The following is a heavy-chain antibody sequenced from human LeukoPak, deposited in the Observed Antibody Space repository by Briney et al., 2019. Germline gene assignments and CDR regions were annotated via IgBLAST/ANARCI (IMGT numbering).Heavy chain of an antibody. CDR3: ARQPGRTAAFDI. CDR1: AGSVINYY. Sequence: SETLSLTCTVSAGSVINYYWSWIRQPPGKGLEWIAYIYYSGSTNYNPSLKSRVTISVDTSKNQFSLKLSSATASDTAVYYCARQPGRTAAFDIWGQGTMVTVSS. V-gene: IGHV4-59*08. CDR2: IYYSGST. J-gene: IGHJ3*02. D-gene: IGHD1/OR15-1a*01.